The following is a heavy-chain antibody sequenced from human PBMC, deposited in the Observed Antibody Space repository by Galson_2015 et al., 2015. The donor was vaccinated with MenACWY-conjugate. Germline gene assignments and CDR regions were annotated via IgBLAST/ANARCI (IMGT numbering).Heavy chain of an antibody. CDR3: ALHKGTWYFDL. V-gene: IGHV5-10-1*01. J-gene: IGHJ2*01. CDR2: IDPTDSYT. CDR1: GYSFTSYW. Sequence: QSGAELTKPGESLRISCQGSGYSFTSYWISWVRQMPGKGLEWMGRIDPTDSYTNYSPSFQGHVTISIDKSITTAYLQWSSLKASDTAMDYCALHKGTWYFDLWGRGTLVTVSS. D-gene: IGHD4-11*01.